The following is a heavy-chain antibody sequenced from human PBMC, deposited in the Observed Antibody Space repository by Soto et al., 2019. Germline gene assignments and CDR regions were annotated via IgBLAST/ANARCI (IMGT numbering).Heavy chain of an antibody. Sequence: QVQLVQSGGEVKRPGASVRVSCKASGYTFTGFGITWVRQAPGQGLEWMGWISAFNGNTDYAEDLQDRVTISTDASTAYMELRSLRPDDTAVYYWVRTGSSRVAARYGALDHFDHWGQGT. CDR3: VRTGSSRVAARYGALDHFDH. J-gene: IGHJ4*02. CDR2: ISAFNGNT. CDR1: GYTFTGFG. V-gene: IGHV1-18*01. D-gene: IGHD2-2*01.